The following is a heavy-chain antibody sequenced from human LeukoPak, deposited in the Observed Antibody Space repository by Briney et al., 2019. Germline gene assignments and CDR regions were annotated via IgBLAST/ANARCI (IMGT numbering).Heavy chain of an antibody. CDR1: GFTFSSYA. V-gene: IGHV3-73*01. CDR3: TSNNYGSENWLDP. Sequence: TGGSLRLSCAASGFTFSSYAMNWVRQAPGKGLEWVGRIRTKANTYATVYAASVKGRFTISRDDSNNTAYLQMNSLRNEDTAVYYCTSNNYGSENWLDPWGQGTLVTVSS. D-gene: IGHD3-10*01. CDR2: IRTKANTYAT. J-gene: IGHJ5*02.